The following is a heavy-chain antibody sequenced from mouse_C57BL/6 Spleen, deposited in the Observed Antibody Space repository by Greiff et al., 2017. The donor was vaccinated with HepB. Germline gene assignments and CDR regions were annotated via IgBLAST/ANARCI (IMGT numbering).Heavy chain of an antibody. J-gene: IGHJ4*01. CDR1: GFSLSTSGMG. CDR3: ARSTVVAPHYYAMDY. D-gene: IGHD1-1*01. Sequence: QVTLKESGPGILQSSQTLSLTCSFSGFSLSTSGMGVSWIRQPSGKGLEWLAHIYWDDDKRYNPSLKSRLTISKDTSRNQVFLKITSVDTADTATYYCARSTVVAPHYYAMDYWGQGTSVTVSS. CDR2: IYWDDDK. V-gene: IGHV8-12*01.